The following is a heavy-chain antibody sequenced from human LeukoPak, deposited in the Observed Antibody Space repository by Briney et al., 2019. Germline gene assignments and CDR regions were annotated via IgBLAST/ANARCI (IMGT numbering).Heavy chain of an antibody. CDR3: ARGSNYYGSGSLDY. Sequence: SETLSLTCTVSGGSISSYYWSWIRQPPGKGLEWIGYIYYSGSTNYNPSLKSRVTISVDTSKNRFSLKLSSVTAADTAVYYCARGSNYYGSGSLDYWGQGTLVTVSS. J-gene: IGHJ4*02. CDR2: IYYSGST. V-gene: IGHV4-59*01. CDR1: GGSISSYY. D-gene: IGHD3-10*01.